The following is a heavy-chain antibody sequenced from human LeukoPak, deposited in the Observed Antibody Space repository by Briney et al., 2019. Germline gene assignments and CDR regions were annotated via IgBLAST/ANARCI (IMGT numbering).Heavy chain of an antibody. J-gene: IGHJ5*02. D-gene: IGHD3-3*01. Sequence: GASVKVSCKASGYTFTGYYMHWVRQAPGQGLEWMGWINPNSGGTNYAQKSQGRVTMTRDTSISTAYIELSRLRSDDTAVYYCAREHDFWSGYENKNWFDPWGQGTLVTVSS. CDR3: AREHDFWSGYENKNWFDP. V-gene: IGHV1-2*02. CDR1: GYTFTGYY. CDR2: INPNSGGT.